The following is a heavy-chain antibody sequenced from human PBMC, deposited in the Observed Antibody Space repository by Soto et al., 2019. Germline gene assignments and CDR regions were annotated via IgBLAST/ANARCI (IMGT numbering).Heavy chain of an antibody. J-gene: IGHJ2*01. D-gene: IGHD4-17*01. Sequence: QVQLQESGPGLVKPSGTLSLTCAVSGGSISGTHWWTWVRQSPGKGLEWIGEIYHSGSTNYNPSLKSRGTISVDKSRTQLSPKLSSVTAADTAVYYCARDYGDYSWYCDLWGGGTLVTASS. CDR1: GGSISGTHW. CDR2: IYHSGST. V-gene: IGHV4-4*02. CDR3: ARDYGDYSWYCDL.